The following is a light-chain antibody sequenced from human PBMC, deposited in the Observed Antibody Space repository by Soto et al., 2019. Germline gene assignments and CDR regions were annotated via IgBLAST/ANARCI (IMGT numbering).Light chain of an antibody. Sequence: DIQMTQSPSSLSASVGDRVTITCRASQGIRNELGWYQQKPGKAPKRLIYAASSLQSGVPSRFSGSGSGTEFTPTITSLQPEDFATYYCLQHNSYPWTFGQGTKVEIK. CDR1: QGIRNE. CDR3: LQHNSYPWT. V-gene: IGKV1-17*01. CDR2: AAS. J-gene: IGKJ1*01.